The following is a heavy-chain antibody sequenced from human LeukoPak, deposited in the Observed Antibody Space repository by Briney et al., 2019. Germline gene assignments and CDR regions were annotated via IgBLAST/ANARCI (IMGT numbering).Heavy chain of an antibody. CDR1: GFTFSSHC. CDR3: ARDSRYRRGVGDFDY. CDR2: IREDESEK. J-gene: IGHJ4*02. Sequence: GGSLRLSCAASGFTFSSHCMSWVRQAPGKGLEWVANIREDESEKYYVDSVKGRFTISRDNANNSLFLQMNSLRAEDTAVYYCARDSRYRRGVGDFDYWGQGTLVSVSS. D-gene: IGHD5-18*01. V-gene: IGHV3-7*03.